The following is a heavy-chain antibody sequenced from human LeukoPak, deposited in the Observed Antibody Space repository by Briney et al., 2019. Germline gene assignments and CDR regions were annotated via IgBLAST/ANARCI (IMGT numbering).Heavy chain of an antibody. Sequence: GGSLRLSCAASGFTFSIYAMSWVRQAPGKGLEWVSTISGSGASIYYADSVKGRFTISRDNSQNTLYLQMNSLRVEDTAVYYCAKKGSPGYYYYYMDVWGKGTTVTVSS. CDR1: GFTFSIYA. CDR3: AKKGSPGYYYYYMDV. CDR2: ISGSGASI. J-gene: IGHJ6*03. V-gene: IGHV3-23*01. D-gene: IGHD3-10*01.